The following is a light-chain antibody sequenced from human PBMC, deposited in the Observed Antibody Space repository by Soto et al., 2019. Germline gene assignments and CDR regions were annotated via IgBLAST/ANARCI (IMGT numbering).Light chain of an antibody. Sequence: QAVVTQPPSVSGAPGQRVTISCTGSCSNIGAGYDVHWYQQLPGTAPKLLIYGNSNRPSGVPDRFSGSKSGTSASLAITGLQAEDEADYYCQSYDSSLSGAVFGGGTQLTVL. J-gene: IGLJ7*01. V-gene: IGLV1-40*01. CDR3: QSYDSSLSGAV. CDR2: GNS. CDR1: CSNIGAGYD.